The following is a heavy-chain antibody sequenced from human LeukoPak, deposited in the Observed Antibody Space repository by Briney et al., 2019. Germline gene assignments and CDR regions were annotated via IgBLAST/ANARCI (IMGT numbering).Heavy chain of an antibody. CDR3: ARVYETNGYLY. CDR2: INSDGSTT. D-gene: IGHD3-22*01. J-gene: IGHJ4*02. CDR1: GFTISNYR. V-gene: IGHV3-74*01. Sequence: PRGSLRLSCAASGFTISNYRMHSVRQAPWAAPMWVSRINSDGSTTTYADSVKGRFTISRDNAKNTVYLQMNSLRVEDTAVYYCARVYETNGYLYWGQGSLVTVSS.